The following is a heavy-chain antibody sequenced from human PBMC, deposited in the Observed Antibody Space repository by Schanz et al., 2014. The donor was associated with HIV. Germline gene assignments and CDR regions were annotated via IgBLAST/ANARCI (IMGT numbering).Heavy chain of an antibody. V-gene: IGHV1-8*01. CDR3: ARGRSGYCSGGSCPYGRYYFDY. CDR1: GYTFSNYD. J-gene: IGHJ4*02. D-gene: IGHD2-15*01. CDR2: MNPNSGNT. Sequence: QVQLVQSGAEVRRPGASVRVSCKASGYTFSNYDINWVRQASGQRPEWMGWMNPNSGNTGYAQKFRGRLIMTSDIATKTAYMQLSFLTSEDTAMYYCARGRSGYCSGGSCPYGRYYFDYWGQGTLVTVSS.